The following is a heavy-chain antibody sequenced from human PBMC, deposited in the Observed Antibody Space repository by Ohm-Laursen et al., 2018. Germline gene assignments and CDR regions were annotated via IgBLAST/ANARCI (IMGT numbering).Heavy chain of an antibody. V-gene: IGHV3-66*01. Sequence: GSLRLSCSAAGFTFSSYAMSWVRQAPGKGLEWVSVIYSDGSTYYTDSVKGRFTISRDNSKNTLYLQMNSLRAEDTAVYFCARESNGFYLIFENWGQGALVTVSS. J-gene: IGHJ4*02. CDR2: IYSDGST. CDR1: GFTFSSYA. D-gene: IGHD2/OR15-2a*01. CDR3: ARESNGFYLIFEN.